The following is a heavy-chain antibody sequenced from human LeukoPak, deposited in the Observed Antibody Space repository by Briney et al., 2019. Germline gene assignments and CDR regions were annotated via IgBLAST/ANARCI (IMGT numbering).Heavy chain of an antibody. V-gene: IGHV3-23*01. CDR1: GFTFSSYW. CDR3: AKDRSQWLEYYFDY. D-gene: IGHD6-19*01. J-gene: IGHJ4*02. Sequence: PGGSLRLSCAASGFTFSSYWMHWVRQAPGKGLEWVSAISGSGGSTYYADSVKGRFTISRDNSKNTLYLQMNSLRAEDTAVYYCAKDRSQWLEYYFDYWGQGTLVTVSS. CDR2: ISGSGGST.